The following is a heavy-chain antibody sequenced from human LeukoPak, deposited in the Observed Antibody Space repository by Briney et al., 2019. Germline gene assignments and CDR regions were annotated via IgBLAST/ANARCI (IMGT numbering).Heavy chain of an antibody. J-gene: IGHJ4*02. Sequence: GASVKVSCKASGYTFTGYYMHWVRQAPGQGLEWMGWISAYNGNTNYAQKLQGRVTMTTDTSTNTAYMELRSLRSDDTAVYYCARTYDSSGGVLDYFDYWGQGTLVTVSS. V-gene: IGHV1-18*04. CDR1: GYTFTGYY. CDR3: ARTYDSSGGVLDYFDY. CDR2: ISAYNGNT. D-gene: IGHD3-22*01.